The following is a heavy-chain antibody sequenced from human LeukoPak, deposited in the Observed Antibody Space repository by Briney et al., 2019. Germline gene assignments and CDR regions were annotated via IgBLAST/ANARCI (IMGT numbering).Heavy chain of an antibody. D-gene: IGHD5-18*01. CDR2: ISGYNGNT. CDR3: ARDGGYSYVYAAFDI. CDR1: GYTFTNYG. Sequence: ASVKVSCKASGYTFTNYGISWVRQAPGQGLEWMGQISGYNGNTNYTQKLQGRVTLTTDTSTSTAYMELRSLRSDDTAVYYCARDGGYSYVYAAFDIWGQGTMVTVSS. J-gene: IGHJ3*02. V-gene: IGHV1-18*01.